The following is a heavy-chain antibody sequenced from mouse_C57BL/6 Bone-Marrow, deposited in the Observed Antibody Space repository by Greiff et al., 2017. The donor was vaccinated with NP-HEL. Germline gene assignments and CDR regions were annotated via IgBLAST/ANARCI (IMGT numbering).Heavy chain of an antibody. V-gene: IGHV1-55*01. CDR1: GYTFTSYW. CDR3: ARRGLYDYDVAY. CDR2: IYPGSGST. D-gene: IGHD2-4*01. Sequence: QVQLQQPGAELVKPGASVKMSCKASGYTFTSYWITWVQQRPGQGLEWIGDIYPGSGSTNYNEKFKSKATLTVDTSSSTAYMQLSSLTSEDSAVYYCARRGLYDYDVAYWGQGTLVTVSA. J-gene: IGHJ3*01.